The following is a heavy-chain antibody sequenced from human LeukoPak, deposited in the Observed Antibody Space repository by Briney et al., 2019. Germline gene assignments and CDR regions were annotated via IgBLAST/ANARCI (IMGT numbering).Heavy chain of an antibody. V-gene: IGHV4-39*01. CDR1: GGSISSSSYY. CDR3: GTGTNDY. Sequence: KPSETLSLTCTVSGGSISSSSYYWGWIRQPPGKGLEWIGSIYSSGSTYYNPSLKSRVTISVDASKNQFSLKLSSVTAADTAVYYCGTGTNDYWGQGTLVTVSS. CDR2: IYSSGST. J-gene: IGHJ4*02. D-gene: IGHD1-7*01.